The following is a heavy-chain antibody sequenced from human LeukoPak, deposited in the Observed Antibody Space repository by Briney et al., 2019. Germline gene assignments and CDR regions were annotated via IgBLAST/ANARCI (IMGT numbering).Heavy chain of an antibody. CDR1: GFTFSSYS. J-gene: IGHJ3*02. V-gene: IGHV3-21*01. CDR2: ISSSSSYI. D-gene: IGHD1-26*01. CDR3: ARGYVGLYSGSYYEDCAFDI. Sequence: GGSLRLSCAASGFTFSSYSMNWVRQAPGKGLEWVSSISSSSSYIYYADSVKGRFTISRDNAKNSLYLQMNSLRAEDTAVYYCARGYVGLYSGSYYEDCAFDIWGQGTMVTVSS.